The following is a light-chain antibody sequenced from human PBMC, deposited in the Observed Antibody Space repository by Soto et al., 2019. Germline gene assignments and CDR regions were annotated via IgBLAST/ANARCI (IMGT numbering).Light chain of an antibody. V-gene: IGKV1-33*01. Sequence: DIKMTQSPSSLSASVGDRVTITCQASQDISNYLNWYQQKPGKAPKLLIYDASNLETGVPSRFSGSGSGTDFTFTISSLQPEDIATYYCQQYDNLPAFGGGTQGGY. J-gene: IGKJ4*01. CDR3: QQYDNLPA. CDR2: DAS. CDR1: QDISNY.